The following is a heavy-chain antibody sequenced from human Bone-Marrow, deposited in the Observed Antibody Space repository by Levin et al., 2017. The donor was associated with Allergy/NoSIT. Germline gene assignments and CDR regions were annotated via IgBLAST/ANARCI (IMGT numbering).Heavy chain of an antibody. CDR1: GDSIKSGNNY. CDR2: IYYSGTV. J-gene: IGHJ4*02. D-gene: IGHD2-15*01. Sequence: SSETPSLTCSVSGDSIKSGNNYWSWIRQPPGKGLEWIGYIYYSGTVHYKASLKSRVTISVDTSKNQFSLNLTSVTAADTAVYYCARTAFSYGHTGYWGQGILVTVSS. V-gene: IGHV4-30-4*01. CDR3: ARTAFSYGHTGY.